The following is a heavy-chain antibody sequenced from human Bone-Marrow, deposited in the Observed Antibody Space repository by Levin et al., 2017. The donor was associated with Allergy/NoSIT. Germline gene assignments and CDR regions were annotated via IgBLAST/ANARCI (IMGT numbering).Heavy chain of an antibody. Sequence: VASVKVSCKASGYVFTAYYIHWVRQAPGQGLEWVGWINPNSGGTGSAEKFQGRVTMTTDPSINTVYVELSGLRSDDTAFYYCARDPPLYGGDSGSDYWGQGTLVTVSS. CDR3: ARDPPLYGGDSGSDY. CDR2: INPNSGGT. J-gene: IGHJ4*02. D-gene: IGHD4-23*01. V-gene: IGHV1-2*02. CDR1: GYVFTAYY.